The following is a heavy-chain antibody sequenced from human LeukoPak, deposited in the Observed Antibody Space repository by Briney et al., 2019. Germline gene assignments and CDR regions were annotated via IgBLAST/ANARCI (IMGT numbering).Heavy chain of an antibody. D-gene: IGHD1-26*01. CDR3: ARAGGGSLPLGNYYYYYGMDV. V-gene: IGHV1-46*01. J-gene: IGHJ6*02. CDR1: GYTFTSYY. CDR2: INPSVGST. Sequence: ASLKVSCKASGYTFTSYYMHWVRQAPGPELEWMGIINPSVGSTSYAQKFQGRVTMTRDTSTSTVYMELSSLRSEDTAVYYCARAGGGSLPLGNYYYYYGMDVWGQGTTVTVSS.